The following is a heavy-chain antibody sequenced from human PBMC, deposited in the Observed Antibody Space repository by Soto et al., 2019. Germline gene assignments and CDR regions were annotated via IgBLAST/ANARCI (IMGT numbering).Heavy chain of an antibody. Sequence: EVQLVESGGGLVQPGGSLRLSCAASGFTFDAYAMHWVRQAPGKGLEWVSGVNWNSGSRDYGDSVKGRFTISRDNAQSSLSPQMNSLRPDDTAFYYWAKGGTAMIKNWFDPWGQGTLVTVSS. CDR2: VNWNSGSR. CDR1: GFTFDAYA. D-gene: IGHD5-18*01. V-gene: IGHV3-9*01. CDR3: AKGGTAMIKNWFDP. J-gene: IGHJ5*02.